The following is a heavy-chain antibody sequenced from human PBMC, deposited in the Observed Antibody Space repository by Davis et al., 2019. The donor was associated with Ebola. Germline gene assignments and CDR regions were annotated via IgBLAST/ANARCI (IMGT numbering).Heavy chain of an antibody. J-gene: IGHJ6*02. CDR1: GYTFTSYG. CDR3: ARDYTSSTSLYYYAMDV. CDR2: IIPILGIA. Sequence: SVKVSCKASGYTFTSYGISWVRQAPGQGLEWMGRIIPILGIANYAQKFQGRVTITADKSTSTAYMELRSLRSDDTAVYYCARDYTSSTSLYYYAMDVWGQGTTVTVSS. V-gene: IGHV1-69*04. D-gene: IGHD2-2*01.